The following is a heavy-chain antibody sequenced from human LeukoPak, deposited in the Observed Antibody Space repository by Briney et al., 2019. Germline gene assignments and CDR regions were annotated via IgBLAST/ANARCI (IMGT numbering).Heavy chain of an antibody. CDR3: ARGPVAGNFDS. CDR1: GYTFTNYD. J-gene: IGHJ4*02. CDR2: MDPNSGDA. Sequence: ASVKVSCKASGYTFTNYDINWVRQATGQGPEWMGWMDPNSGDAGYAQKFRGRVTITTNTSISTAYMDLSSLKSEDTSVYYCARGPVAGNFDSWGQGTLVTVSS. D-gene: IGHD6-19*01. V-gene: IGHV1-8*03.